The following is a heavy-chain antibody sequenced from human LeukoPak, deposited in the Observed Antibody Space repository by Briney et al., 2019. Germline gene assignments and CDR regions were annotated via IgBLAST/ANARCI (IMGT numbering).Heavy chain of an antibody. CDR3: AKELYCSSTSCYPPPYYYYGMDV. V-gene: IGHV3-48*01. Sequence: PGGSLRLSCAASGFTFSSYSMNWVRQAPGKGLEWVSYISSSSTIYYADSVKGRFTISRDNSKNTLYLQMNSLRAEVTAVYYCAKELYCSSTSCYPPPYYYYGMDVWGQGTTVTVSS. CDR2: ISSSSTI. CDR1: GFTFSSYS. D-gene: IGHD2-2*01. J-gene: IGHJ6*02.